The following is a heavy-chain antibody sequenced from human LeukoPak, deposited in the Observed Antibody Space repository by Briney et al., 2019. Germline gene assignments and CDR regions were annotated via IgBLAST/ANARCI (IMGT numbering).Heavy chain of an antibody. CDR1: GFTFSNYW. CDR2: IKEDGSEK. Sequence: GGSLRLPCAASGFTFSNYWMSWVRQAPGKGLEWVANIKEDGSEKYYVDSVKGRFAISRDNARNSLYLQMNSLRAEDTAVYYCASGRQLGYWGQGTLVTVSS. CDR3: ASGRQLGY. D-gene: IGHD6-13*01. V-gene: IGHV3-7*01. J-gene: IGHJ4*02.